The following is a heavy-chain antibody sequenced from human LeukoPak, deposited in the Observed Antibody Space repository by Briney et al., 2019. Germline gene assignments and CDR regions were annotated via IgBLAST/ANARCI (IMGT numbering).Heavy chain of an antibody. D-gene: IGHD3-3*01. J-gene: IGHJ4*02. CDR3: AKSNKGATFDPLDY. CDR2: ISAGGGST. V-gene: IGHV3-23*01. Sequence: GGSLRLSCAASGFTFSKYAMSWVRQAPGKGLEWVSSISAGGGSTYSADSVKGRFTISRDNSKNTLSLQMNSLRADDTAVYYCAKSNKGATFDPLDYWGQGTLVTVSS. CDR1: GFTFSKYA.